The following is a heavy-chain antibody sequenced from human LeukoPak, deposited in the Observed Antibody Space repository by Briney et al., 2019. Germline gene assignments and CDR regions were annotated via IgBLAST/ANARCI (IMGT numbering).Heavy chain of an antibody. CDR1: GGTFSSYA. V-gene: IGHV1-69*13. J-gene: IGHJ4*02. Sequence: SVKVSCKASGGTFSSYAISWVRQAPGQGLEWMGGIIPIFGTANYAQKFQGRVTITVDESTSTAYMELSSLRSEDTAVYYCARSIGPGGYSSSWTRGYDYWGQGTLVTVSS. D-gene: IGHD6-13*01. CDR2: IIPIFGTA. CDR3: ARSIGPGGYSSSWTRGYDY.